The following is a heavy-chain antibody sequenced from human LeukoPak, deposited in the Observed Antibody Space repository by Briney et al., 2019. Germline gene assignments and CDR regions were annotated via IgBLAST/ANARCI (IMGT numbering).Heavy chain of an antibody. D-gene: IGHD6-13*01. J-gene: IGHJ6*03. CDR2: IIPILGTA. CDR1: GGTFSSYA. V-gene: IGHV1-69*05. Sequence: SVKVSCKASGGTFSSYAISWVRQAPGQGLEWMGGIIPILGTANYAQKFQGRVTITTDESTSTAYMELSSLRSEDTAVYYCAGEFSSSWNNKYYYYYYMDVWGKGTTVTVSS. CDR3: AGEFSSSWNNKYYYYYYMDV.